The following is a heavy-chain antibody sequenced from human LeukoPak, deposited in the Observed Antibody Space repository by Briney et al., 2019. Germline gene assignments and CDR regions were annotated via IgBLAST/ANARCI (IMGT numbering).Heavy chain of an antibody. V-gene: IGHV5-51*01. D-gene: IGHD1-26*01. CDR1: GYSFSNYW. Sequence: GESLKISCKGSGYSFSNYWIGWVRQMPGKGLEWMGIIYTGDSDTRYSPSFQGHVTISADNSISTAYLQWSSLKASDTAMYYCATYSGVWDLLNWGQGTLVAVSS. J-gene: IGHJ4*02. CDR2: IYTGDSDT. CDR3: ATYSGVWDLLN.